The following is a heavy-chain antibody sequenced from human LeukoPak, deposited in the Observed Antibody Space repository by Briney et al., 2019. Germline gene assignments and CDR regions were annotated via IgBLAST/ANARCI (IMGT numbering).Heavy chain of an antibody. V-gene: IGHV4-61*02. CDR2: IYTSGST. Sequence: SETLSLTCTVSGGSISSGSYYWSWIRQPAGKGLEWIGRIYTSGSTNYNPSLKSRVTISVDTSKNQFSLKLSSVTAADTAVYYCARVGWELLLGFDPWGQGTLVTVSS. J-gene: IGHJ5*02. CDR1: GGSISSGSYY. CDR3: ARVGWELLLGFDP. D-gene: IGHD1-26*01.